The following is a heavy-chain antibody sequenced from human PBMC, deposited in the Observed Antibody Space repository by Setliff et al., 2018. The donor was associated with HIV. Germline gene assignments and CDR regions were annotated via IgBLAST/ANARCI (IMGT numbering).Heavy chain of an antibody. D-gene: IGHD3-3*01. CDR2: IYTSGRT. J-gene: IGHJ6*03. CDR3: ARCYYNFWSGYPLDYMDV. Sequence: PSETLSLTCTVSGGSISSHYWSWIRQPPGKGLEWIGHIYTSGRTNYNPSLKSRVTMSVGTSKNQFSLKPSSVTAADTAVYYCARCYYNFWSGYPLDYMDVWGKGTTVTVSS. V-gene: IGHV4-4*08. CDR1: GGSISSHY.